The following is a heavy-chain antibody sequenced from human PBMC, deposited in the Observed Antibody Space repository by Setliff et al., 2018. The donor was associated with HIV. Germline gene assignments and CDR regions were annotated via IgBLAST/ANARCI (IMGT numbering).Heavy chain of an antibody. V-gene: IGHV1-2*04. CDR1: GYTFTGYY. J-gene: IGHJ6*03. Sequence: ASVNVSCKASGYTFTGYYMHWVRQAPGQGLEWMGWINPNSGGTNYAQKFQGWVTVTRDTSISTAYMELSRLRSDDTAVYYCARDPGEGGGGFLEWSIGYYYYMDVWGKGTTVTVSS. CDR3: ARDPGEGGGGFLEWSIGYYYYMDV. CDR2: INPNSGGT. D-gene: IGHD3-3*01.